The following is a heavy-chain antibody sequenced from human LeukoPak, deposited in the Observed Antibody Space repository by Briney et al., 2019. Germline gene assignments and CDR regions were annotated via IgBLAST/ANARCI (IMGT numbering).Heavy chain of an antibody. CDR2: ISSSSSYM. D-gene: IGHD3-16*02. V-gene: IGHV3-21*01. CDR3: VRDRALDY. J-gene: IGHJ4*02. CDR1: GFIFGSYA. Sequence: GGSLRLSCAASGFIFGSYAMNWVRQAPGKGLEWVSSISSSSSYMYSADSVEGRFTISRDNAKNSLYLHMNSLRVEDTAVYYCVRDRALDYWGQGTLVTVSS.